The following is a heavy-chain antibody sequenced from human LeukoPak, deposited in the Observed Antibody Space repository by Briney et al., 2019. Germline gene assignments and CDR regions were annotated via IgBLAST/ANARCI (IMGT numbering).Heavy chain of an antibody. V-gene: IGHV3-23*01. J-gene: IGHJ4*02. D-gene: IGHD4-17*01. CDR3: ARTKGAHYGDYTFDY. Sequence: PGGSLRLSCAASGFIFSNYAMTWVRQAPGKGLEWVSAVSGRDDSTYYADSVKGRFTISRDNSKNTLYLQMNSLRAEDTAVYYCARTKGAHYGDYTFDYWGQGTLVTVSS. CDR1: GFIFSNYA. CDR2: VSGRDDST.